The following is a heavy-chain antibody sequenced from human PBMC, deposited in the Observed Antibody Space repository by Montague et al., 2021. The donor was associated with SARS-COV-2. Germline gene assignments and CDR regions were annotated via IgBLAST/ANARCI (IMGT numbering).Heavy chain of an antibody. Sequence: SETLSLTCTVSGGSIDSFCWSRIRRPPGKGLEWIGCIFHSGRTYXNPSLKSRVSMSVDTSKNQVSLRLSSLTAADTAVYYCARGGYYDNTGYYSDYYYNMDVWGQGTTVTVSS. CDR3: ARGGYYDNTGYYSDYYYNMDV. D-gene: IGHD3-22*01. V-gene: IGHV4-59*01. CDR2: IFHSGRT. J-gene: IGHJ6*02. CDR1: GGSIDSFC.